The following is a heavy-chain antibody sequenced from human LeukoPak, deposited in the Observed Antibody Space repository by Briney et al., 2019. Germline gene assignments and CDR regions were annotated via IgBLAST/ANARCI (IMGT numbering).Heavy chain of an antibody. J-gene: IGHJ4*02. D-gene: IGHD1-26*01. CDR3: TTDGVGVEGATYDN. V-gene: IGHV3-15*01. Sequence: GGSLRLSCAVSGFSFFYTGMAWVRQAPGKGLEWVGRIKAKAHGGTIEYAAPVKGRFTISRADSKNTLYLQMNSLKTEDTAVYYCTTDGVGVEGATYDNWGQGTLVSVSS. CDR2: IKAKAHGGTI. CDR1: GFSFFYTG.